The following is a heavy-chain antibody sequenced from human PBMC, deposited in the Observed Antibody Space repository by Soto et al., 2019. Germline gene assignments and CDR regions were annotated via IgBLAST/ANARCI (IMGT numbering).Heavy chain of an antibody. D-gene: IGHD3-22*01. V-gene: IGHV3-7*03. CDR2: IKCDGSEK. J-gene: IGHJ4*02. CDR1: GFTFSSSW. CDR3: VRERSGTMIVVVIINY. Sequence: GGSLRLSCAAPGFTFSSSWMHWVCQAPEKGQEWVADIKCDGSEKYYVDSVKGRLTISRDNAKNSLYLQVNSLRAEDMTVYYCVRERSGTMIVVVIINYWGQGTLVTVSS.